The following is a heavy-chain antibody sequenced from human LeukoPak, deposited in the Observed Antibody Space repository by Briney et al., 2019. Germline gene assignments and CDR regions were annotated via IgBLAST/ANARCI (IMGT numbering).Heavy chain of an antibody. CDR2: TRNKANSYTT. D-gene: IGHD6-13*01. V-gene: IGHV3-72*01. CDR1: GFIFSDHY. CDR3: ARGRSSSWYYFDY. Sequence: GGSLRLSCAASGFIFSDHYMDWVRQAPGKGLEWVGRTRNKANSYTTEYAASVKGRFTISRDDPKNSLYLQMNSLKTEDTAVYYCARGRSSSWYYFDYWGQGTLVTVSS. J-gene: IGHJ4*02.